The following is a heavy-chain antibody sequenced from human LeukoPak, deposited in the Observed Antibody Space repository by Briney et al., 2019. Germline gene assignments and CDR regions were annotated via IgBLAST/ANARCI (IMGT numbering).Heavy chain of an antibody. CDR3: AKDNYHFAD. Sequence: AGSLRLSCAASGFTFNTYAMSWVRQGSGKGLEWVSTISGSGRNTYYADSVKGRFTISRDNSKNTLYLQMNSLRVEDTAVYYCAKDNYHFADWGQGTLVTVSS. V-gene: IGHV3-23*01. CDR1: GFTFNTYA. CDR2: ISGSGRNT. J-gene: IGHJ4*02. D-gene: IGHD3-3*01.